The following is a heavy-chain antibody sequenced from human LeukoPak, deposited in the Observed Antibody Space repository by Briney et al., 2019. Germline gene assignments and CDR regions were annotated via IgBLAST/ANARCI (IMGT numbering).Heavy chain of an antibody. CDR2: ISAYNGNT. D-gene: IGHD3-9*01. CDR3: ARDRPLRYFDWLLGGGMDV. CDR1: GYTFTSYG. V-gene: IGHV1-18*01. J-gene: IGHJ6*02. Sequence: ASVKVSCKASGYTFTSYGISWVRQAPGQGLEWMGWISAYNGNTNYAQKLQGRVTMTTDTSTSTAYMELRSLRSDDTAVYYCARDRPLRYFDWLLGGGMDVWGQGTTVTVSS.